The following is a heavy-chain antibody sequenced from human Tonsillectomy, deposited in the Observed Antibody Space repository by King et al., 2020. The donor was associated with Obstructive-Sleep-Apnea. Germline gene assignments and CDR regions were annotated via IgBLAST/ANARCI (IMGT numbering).Heavy chain of an antibody. CDR1: GASFSAYY. V-gene: IGHV4-34*01. Sequence: VQLQQWGAGLLQTSETLSLTCAVFGASFSAYYWSWIRQPPGEGLEWIGESNHSVSTNYNPTLKSRGTISVDKSKNQFSLKLNSVTAADTAVYFCARGSGAAAVNWFDPWGQGTLVTVSS. J-gene: IGHJ5*02. CDR3: ARGSGAAAVNWFDP. CDR2: SNHSVST. D-gene: IGHD6-13*01.